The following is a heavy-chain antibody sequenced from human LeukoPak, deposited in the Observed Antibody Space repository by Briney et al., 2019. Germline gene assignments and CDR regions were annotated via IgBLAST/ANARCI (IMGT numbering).Heavy chain of an antibody. D-gene: IGHD6-13*01. CDR1: GFTFSNFW. Sequence: GGSLRLSCAASGFTFSNFWMQWVRQVPGKGLVWVSRINSDGDWTNYAESVKGRFTISRDNAENTLYLQMNSLRAEDAAVYYCARSLTSSWYYFDHWGQGALSPSP. V-gene: IGHV3-74*01. CDR3: ARSLTSSWYYFDH. J-gene: IGHJ4*02. CDR2: INSDGDWT.